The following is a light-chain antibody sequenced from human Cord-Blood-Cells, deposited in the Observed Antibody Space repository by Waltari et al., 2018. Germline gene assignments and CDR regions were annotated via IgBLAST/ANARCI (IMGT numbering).Light chain of an antibody. Sequence: EIVLTQPPGPLSLSPAERVTLPCRASQSVSSGYLLWYQQKPGQAPRLLIYGASSRATGIPDRFSGSGSGTDFTLTISRLEPEDFAVYYCQQYGSSPTFGQGTKVEIK. J-gene: IGKJ1*01. CDR1: QSVSSGY. CDR3: QQYGSSPT. CDR2: GAS. V-gene: IGKV3-20*01.